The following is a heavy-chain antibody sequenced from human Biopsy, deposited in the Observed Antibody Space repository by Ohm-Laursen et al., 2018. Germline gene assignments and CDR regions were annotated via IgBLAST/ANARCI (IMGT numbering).Heavy chain of an antibody. CDR1: GGSISGSS. Sequence: SETLSLTSPVSGGSISGSSWSWIRQAPGRGLEWVGYISYSGSTSNNPSLKSRITISVDTSKNQISLKVTSVTAADTAVYYCAKHGSGWTGDDALHIWGQGTMVTVSS. CDR3: AKHGSGWTGDDALHI. J-gene: IGHJ3*02. V-gene: IGHV4-59*08. CDR2: ISYSGST. D-gene: IGHD6-19*01.